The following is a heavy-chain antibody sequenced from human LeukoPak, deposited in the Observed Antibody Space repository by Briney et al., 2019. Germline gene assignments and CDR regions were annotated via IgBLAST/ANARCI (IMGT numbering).Heavy chain of an antibody. CDR3: ARAAGYYNGYYYYGMDV. D-gene: IGHD3-9*01. CDR1: GYTFTSYY. Sequence: GASVKVSCKASGYTFTSYYMHWVRQAPGQGLEWMGIINPSGGSTSYAQKFQGRVTMTRDTSTSTVYMELSSLRSEDTAVYYCARAAGYYNGYYYYGMDVWGQGTTVTVSS. J-gene: IGHJ6*02. CDR2: INPSGGST. V-gene: IGHV1-46*01.